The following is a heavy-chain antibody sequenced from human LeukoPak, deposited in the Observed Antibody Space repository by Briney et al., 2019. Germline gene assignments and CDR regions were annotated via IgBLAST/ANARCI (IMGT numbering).Heavy chain of an antibody. D-gene: IGHD3-10*01. CDR2: ITYSGGNT. CDR1: GFTFSSYA. J-gene: IGHJ4*02. Sequence: PGGSLRLSCAASGFTFSSYAMSWVRQAPGKGLEWVSTITYSGGNTYYADSVKGRFTISRDNSKNTVYLQINSLRAEDTAVYYCAREMGSVYFDYWGQGTLVTVSS. CDR3: AREMGSVYFDY. V-gene: IGHV3-23*01.